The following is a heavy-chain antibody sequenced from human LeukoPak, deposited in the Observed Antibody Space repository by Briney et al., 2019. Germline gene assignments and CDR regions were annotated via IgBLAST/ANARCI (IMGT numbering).Heavy chain of an antibody. Sequence: SVKVSCKASGGTFSSYAISWVRQAPGQGLEWMGRIIPILGIANYAQKFQGRVTITADKSTSTAYMELSSLRSEDTAVYYCARESGFGELFPYAFDIWGQGTVVTVSS. CDR1: GGTFSSYA. J-gene: IGHJ3*02. V-gene: IGHV1-69*04. D-gene: IGHD3-10*01. CDR2: IIPILGIA. CDR3: ARESGFGELFPYAFDI.